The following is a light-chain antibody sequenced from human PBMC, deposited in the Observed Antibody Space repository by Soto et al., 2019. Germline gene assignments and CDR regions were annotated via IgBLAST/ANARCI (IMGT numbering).Light chain of an antibody. J-gene: IGKJ1*01. Sequence: EIVMTQSPATLSVSPGERATLSCRASQSVGSNLAWYQQKPGQAPRLLIYGASTRATGIPARFSGSGSGTEFTLTLSRLQSEDFAIYFCQQYNTWPPDRTFGQGTKVEIK. CDR3: QQYNTWPPDRT. CDR2: GAS. CDR1: QSVGSN. V-gene: IGKV3-15*01.